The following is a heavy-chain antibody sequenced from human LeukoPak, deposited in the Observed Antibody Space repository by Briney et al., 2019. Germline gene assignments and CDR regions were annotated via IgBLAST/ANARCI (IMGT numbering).Heavy chain of an antibody. CDR2: ISGSGGNT. V-gene: IGHV3-23*01. J-gene: IGHJ4*02. CDR3: AKVSWANYFDY. CDR1: GFSFSSYA. Sequence: GGSLRLSCAASGFSFSSYAMSWVRQAPGKGLEWVSAISGSGGNTYYADSVRGRFTISRDNSKNTLYLQMNSLSAEDTAMYYCAKVSWANYFDYWGQGTLVTVSS. D-gene: IGHD6-13*01.